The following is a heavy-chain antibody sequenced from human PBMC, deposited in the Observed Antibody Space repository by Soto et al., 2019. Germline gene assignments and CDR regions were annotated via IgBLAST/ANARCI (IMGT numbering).Heavy chain of an antibody. J-gene: IGHJ4*02. D-gene: IGHD3-10*01. V-gene: IGHV4-59*08. CDR3: ARSMVRGVITLGYFDY. CDR2: IYYSGST. CDR1: GGSISSYY. Sequence: QVQLQESGPGLVKPSETLSLTCTVSGGSISSYYWSWIRQPPGKGLEWIGYIYYSGSTNYNPSLKSRVTISXXTXKIXFSLKLSAVTAADTAVYYCARSMVRGVITLGYFDYWGQGTLVTVSS.